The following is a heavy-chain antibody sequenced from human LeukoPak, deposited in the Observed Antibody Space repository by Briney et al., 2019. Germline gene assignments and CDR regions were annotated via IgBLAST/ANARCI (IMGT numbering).Heavy chain of an antibody. J-gene: IGHJ4*02. Sequence: GGSLRLSCAAAGFTFSSYEMNWVRQAPGKGLEWVSYISSSGSTIYYADSVKGRFTISRDNAKNTLYLQMSSLRGDDTAVYYCARIEEYSSSWFGGGYFDHWGQGTLVTVSS. D-gene: IGHD6-13*01. CDR3: ARIEEYSSSWFGGGYFDH. CDR1: GFTFSSYE. V-gene: IGHV3-48*03. CDR2: ISSSGSTI.